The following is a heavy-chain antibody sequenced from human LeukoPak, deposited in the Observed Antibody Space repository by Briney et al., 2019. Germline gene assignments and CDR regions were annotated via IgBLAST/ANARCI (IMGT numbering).Heavy chain of an antibody. CDR2: IYHSGST. V-gene: IGHV4-30-2*01. CDR3: ARAHDYGDGTDAFDI. D-gene: IGHD4-17*01. CDR1: GGSISSGGYS. J-gene: IGHJ3*02. Sequence: SETLSLTCAVSGGSISSGGYSWSWIRRPPGKGLEWIGYIYHSGSTYYNPSLKSRVTISVDRSKNQFSLKLSSVTAADTAVYYCARAHDYGDGTDAFDIWGQGTMVTVSS.